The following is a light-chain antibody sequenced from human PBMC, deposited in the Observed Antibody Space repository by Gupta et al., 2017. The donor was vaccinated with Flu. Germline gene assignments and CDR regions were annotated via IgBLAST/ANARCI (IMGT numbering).Light chain of an antibody. CDR2: DTD. CDR1: TGAVTSDHY. CDR3: LLAYRGPRV. Sequence: GTVTRTCGSSTGAVTSDHYPYWFQQKPDHAPRTLIYDTDNKPAWTPARFSGSLLGDKAALTLSGAQPEDEADYYCLLAYRGPRVFGGGTKLTVV. V-gene: IGLV7-46*01. J-gene: IGLJ3*02.